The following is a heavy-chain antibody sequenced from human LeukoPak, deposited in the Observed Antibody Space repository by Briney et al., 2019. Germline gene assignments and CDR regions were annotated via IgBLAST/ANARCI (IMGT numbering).Heavy chain of an antibody. CDR3: AREAYCGGDCYSGFDY. V-gene: IGHV4-4*02. D-gene: IGHD2-21*02. Sequence: PGGSLRLSCAASGFTFSDSWMSWVRQAPGKGLEWIGEIYHSGSTNYNPSLKSRVTISVDKSKNQFSLKLSSVTAADTAVYYCAREAYCGGDCYSGFDYWGQGTLVTVSS. J-gene: IGHJ4*02. CDR2: IYHSGST. CDR1: GFTFSDSW.